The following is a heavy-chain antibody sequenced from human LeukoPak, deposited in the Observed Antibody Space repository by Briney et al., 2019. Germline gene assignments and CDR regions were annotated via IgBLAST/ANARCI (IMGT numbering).Heavy chain of an antibody. D-gene: IGHD3-3*01. J-gene: IGHJ3*02. CDR2: IYSKTDGGTA. V-gene: IGHV3-15*01. CDR3: TTGFFGVVNDAFDI. Sequence: GGSLRLSCAASGFTFNNAWMNWVSQAPGKGLEWVGRIYSKTDGGTADYAAPVKGRFTISRDDSKNTLWLQMNSLKTEDTAVYYCTTGFFGVVNDAFDIWGQGTMLIVSS. CDR1: GFTFNNAW.